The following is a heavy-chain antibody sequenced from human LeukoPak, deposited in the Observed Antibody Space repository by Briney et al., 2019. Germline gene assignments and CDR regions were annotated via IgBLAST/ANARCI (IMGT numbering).Heavy chain of an antibody. CDR3: ARGPARDIAAAGGAVDI. J-gene: IGHJ3*02. CDR2: INHSGST. V-gene: IGHV4-34*01. D-gene: IGHD6-13*01. CDR1: GGSFSGYY. Sequence: PSETLSLTCAVYGGSFSGYYWSWIRQPPGKGLEWIGEINHSGSTNYNPSLKSRVTISVDTSKNQFSLKLSPVTAADTAVYYCARGPARDIAAAGGAVDIWGQGTMVTVSS.